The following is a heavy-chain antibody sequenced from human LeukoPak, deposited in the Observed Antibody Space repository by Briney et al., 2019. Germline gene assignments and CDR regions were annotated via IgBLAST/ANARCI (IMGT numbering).Heavy chain of an antibody. Sequence: SQTLSLTCAISGDSVSSISVAWNWIRQSPSRGLEWLGRTYYRSKWYYEYAVSVKSRINISPDTFKNQFSLQPTSVTPEGTAVYYCSLARSEYHYGMDVWGQGTTVTVSS. CDR3: SLARSEYHYGMDV. CDR1: GDSVSSISVA. CDR2: TYYRSKWYY. J-gene: IGHJ6*02. V-gene: IGHV6-1*01.